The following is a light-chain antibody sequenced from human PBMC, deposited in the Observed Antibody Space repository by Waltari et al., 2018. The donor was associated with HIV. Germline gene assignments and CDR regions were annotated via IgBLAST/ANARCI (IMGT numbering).Light chain of an antibody. CDR2: KAT. Sequence: DIQMTQSPSSVSASVVDRVTMTCRASAAINMWLAWYQQKPGKAPNLLIYKATILETGVPSRFSGSVSGTDFTLTISNLQSDDFATYYCQQYETDSRSFGQGTKV. CDR3: QQYETDSRS. J-gene: IGKJ1*01. CDR1: AAINMW. V-gene: IGKV1-5*03.